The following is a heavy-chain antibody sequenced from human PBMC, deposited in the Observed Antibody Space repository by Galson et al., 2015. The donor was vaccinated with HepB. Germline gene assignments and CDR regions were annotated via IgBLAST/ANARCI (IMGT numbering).Heavy chain of an antibody. CDR3: ARDHPTSMITSNYAFDI. V-gene: IGHV3-48*01. CDR1: GFTFSSYS. D-gene: IGHD3-16*01. CDR2: ISSSSSTI. Sequence: SLRLSCAASGFTFSSYSMNWVRQAPGKGLEWVSYISSSSSTIYYADSVKGRFTISRDNAKNSLYLQMNSLRAEDTAVYYCARDHPTSMITSNYAFDIWGQGTMVTVSS. J-gene: IGHJ3*02.